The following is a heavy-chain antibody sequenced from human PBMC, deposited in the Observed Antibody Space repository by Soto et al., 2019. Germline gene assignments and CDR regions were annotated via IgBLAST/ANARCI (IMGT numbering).Heavy chain of an antibody. Sequence: SLTCTVSGGSISSYYWSWIRQPAGKGLEWIGRIYTSGSTNYNPSLKSRVTMSVDTSKNQFSLKLSSVTAADTAVYYCARENTMVRGVIIRYYYGMDVWGQGTTVTVSS. CDR1: GGSISSYY. D-gene: IGHD3-10*01. CDR2: IYTSGST. J-gene: IGHJ6*02. CDR3: ARENTMVRGVIIRYYYGMDV. V-gene: IGHV4-4*07.